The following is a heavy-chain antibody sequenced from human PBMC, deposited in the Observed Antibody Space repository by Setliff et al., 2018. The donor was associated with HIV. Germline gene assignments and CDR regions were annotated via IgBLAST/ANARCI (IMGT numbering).Heavy chain of an antibody. J-gene: IGHJ4*02. CDR2: MNPNSGRA. CDR1: GYTFTNYD. V-gene: IGHV1-8*02. Sequence: ASVKVSCKASGYTFTNYDVNWVRQSPGQGLEWLGWMNPNSGRAGSAQMFQGRLTMTRDTSTSTAYMELSSLTSDDTAIYYCARGRLSWSPDFWGQGTLVTVSS. CDR3: ARGRLSWSPDF.